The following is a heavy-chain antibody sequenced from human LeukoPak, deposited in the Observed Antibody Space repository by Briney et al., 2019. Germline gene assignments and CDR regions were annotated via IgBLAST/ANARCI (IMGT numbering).Heavy chain of an antibody. D-gene: IGHD3-3*01. CDR3: AKDARQTYYDFWSGHFDY. Sequence: PGGSLRLSCAASGFTFDDYAMHWVSQAPGKSLEWVSLISWDGGSTYYADSVKGRFTISRDNSKNSLYLQINSLRAEDTALYYCAKDARQTYYDFWSGHFDYWGQGTLATVSS. CDR1: GFTFDDYA. CDR2: ISWDGGST. J-gene: IGHJ4*02. V-gene: IGHV3-43D*04.